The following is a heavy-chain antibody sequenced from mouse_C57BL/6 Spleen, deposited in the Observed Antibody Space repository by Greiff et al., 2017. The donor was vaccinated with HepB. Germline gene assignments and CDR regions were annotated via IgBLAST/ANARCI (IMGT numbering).Heavy chain of an antibody. CDR2: INYDGSST. Sequence: EVKVVESEGGLVQPGSSMKLSCTASGFTFSDYYMAWVRQVPEKGLEWVANINYDGSSTYYLDSLKSRFIISRDNAKNILYLQMSSLKSEDTATYYCARYDYGDAMDYWGQGTSVTVSS. CDR3: ARYDYGDAMDY. CDR1: GFTFSDYY. D-gene: IGHD2-4*01. V-gene: IGHV5-16*01. J-gene: IGHJ4*01.